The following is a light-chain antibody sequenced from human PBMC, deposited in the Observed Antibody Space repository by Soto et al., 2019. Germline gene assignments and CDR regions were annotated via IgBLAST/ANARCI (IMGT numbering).Light chain of an antibody. CDR3: QQRSNWLWT. Sequence: EIVVTQSPATLSVSPGERVTLSCRASQSVSSSLAWYQQRPGQAPRLLIYDTSTRAAGIAARFSGSGSGTEFTLTISSLQSEDFAVYYCQQRSNWLWTFGQGTKVEIK. CDR1: QSVSSS. J-gene: IGKJ1*01. CDR2: DTS. V-gene: IGKV3-15*01.